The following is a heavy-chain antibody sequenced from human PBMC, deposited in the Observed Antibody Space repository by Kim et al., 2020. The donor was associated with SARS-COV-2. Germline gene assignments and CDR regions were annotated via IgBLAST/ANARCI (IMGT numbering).Heavy chain of an antibody. D-gene: IGHD3-16*01. CDR2: IWYDGSNK. CDR3: ANAEGDGGPSPLDY. J-gene: IGHJ4*02. V-gene: IGHV3-33*06. CDR1: GFTFSSYS. Sequence: GGSLRLSCAASGFTFSSYSMHWVRQAPGKGLEWVALIWYDGSNKDYADSVKGRFTISRDNSKNTLYLQMNSLRAEDTAVYYCANAEGDGGPSPLDYWGQGALVTVSS.